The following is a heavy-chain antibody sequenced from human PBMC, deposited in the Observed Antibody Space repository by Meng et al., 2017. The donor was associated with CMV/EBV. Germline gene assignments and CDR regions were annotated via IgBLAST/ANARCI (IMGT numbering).Heavy chain of an antibody. CDR3: ARIPHSVLGVATFLHHLDY. CDR2: IHHSGSS. Sequence: GSLRLSCTVSGYSISTGYYWGWIRQPPGKGLEWIGSIHHSGSSYYNPSLKSRVTISADTSKNQLSLKLSSVTAADTAVYFCARIPHSVLGVATFLHHLDYWGQGTLVTVSS. J-gene: IGHJ4*02. CDR1: GYSISTGYY. V-gene: IGHV4-38-2*02. D-gene: IGHD3-3*01.